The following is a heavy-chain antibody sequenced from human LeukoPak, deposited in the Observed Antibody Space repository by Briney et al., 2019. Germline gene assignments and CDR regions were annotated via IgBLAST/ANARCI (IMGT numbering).Heavy chain of an antibody. D-gene: IGHD1-26*01. CDR3: ARGSNAIYYTLDY. CDR1: GGSISSYY. Sequence: SETLSLTCTVSGGSISSYYWNWIRQPAGGGLEWIGRIHSSGSTNYNPSLKSRITVSLDTSRNQFSLQLTSVAAADTAVYYCARGSNAIYYTLDYWGQGTLVTVSS. J-gene: IGHJ4*02. CDR2: IHSSGST. V-gene: IGHV4-4*07.